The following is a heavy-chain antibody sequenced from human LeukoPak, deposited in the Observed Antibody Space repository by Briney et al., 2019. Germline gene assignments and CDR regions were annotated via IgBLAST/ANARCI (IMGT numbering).Heavy chain of an antibody. CDR1: GGSFSGYY. CDR2: INHSGST. V-gene: IGHV4-34*01. J-gene: IGHJ5*02. CDR3: ARGTGRQQPVYNWFDP. Sequence: KPSETLSLTCAVYGGSFSGYYWSWIRQPPGKGLEWIGEINHSGSTNYNPSLKSRVTISVDTSKNQFSLKLSSVTAADTAVYYCARGTGRQQPVYNWFDPWGQGTLVTVSS. D-gene: IGHD6-13*01.